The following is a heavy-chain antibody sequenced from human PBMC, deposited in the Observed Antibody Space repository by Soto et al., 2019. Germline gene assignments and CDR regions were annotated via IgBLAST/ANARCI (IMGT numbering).Heavy chain of an antibody. CDR1: GYTFTSYY. D-gene: IGHD2-15*01. Sequence: VASVKVSCKASGYTFTSYYMHWVRQAPGQGLEWMGIINPSGGSTSYAQKFQGRVTMTRDTSTSTVYMELSSLRSEDTAVYYCARARRYCSGGSCYSGWSNWFDPWGQGTLVTVSS. J-gene: IGHJ5*02. CDR3: ARARRYCSGGSCYSGWSNWFDP. CDR2: INPSGGST. V-gene: IGHV1-46*01.